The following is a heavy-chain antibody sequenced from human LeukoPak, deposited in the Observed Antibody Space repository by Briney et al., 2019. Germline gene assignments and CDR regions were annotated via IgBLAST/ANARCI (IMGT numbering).Heavy chain of an antibody. CDR3: ARDNGIGYCSSTSCHKHFKH. D-gene: IGHD2-2*02. CDR2: INANSGGT. V-gene: IGHV1-2*02. Sequence: ASVKVSCKASGYTFTGYYMHWVRQAPGQGLEWMGWINANSGGTNYAQKFQGRVTMTRATSISTAYMELSRLRSDDTAVYYCARDNGIGYCSSTSCHKHFKHWGQGTLVTVSS. J-gene: IGHJ1*01. CDR1: GYTFTGYY.